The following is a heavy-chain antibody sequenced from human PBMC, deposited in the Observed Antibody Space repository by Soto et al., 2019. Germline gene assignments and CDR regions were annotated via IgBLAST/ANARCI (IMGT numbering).Heavy chain of an antibody. CDR2: VSIGGST. Sequence: GSLRLSCAASGFTFSSYAMGWVRQGPGKGLEWVAVVSIGGSTHYADSVRGRFTISRDNSKNTLSLQMNSLTAEDTAVYFCAKRRGAGGHFDYWGQEALVTVSS. CDR1: GFTFSSYA. CDR3: AKRRGAGGHFDY. V-gene: IGHV3-23*01. D-gene: IGHD2-15*01. J-gene: IGHJ4*02.